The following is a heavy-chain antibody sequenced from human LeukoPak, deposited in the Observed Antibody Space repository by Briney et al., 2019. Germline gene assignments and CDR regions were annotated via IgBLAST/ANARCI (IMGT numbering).Heavy chain of an antibody. J-gene: IGHJ4*02. Sequence: SETLSLTCTVSGDSISNGVKYWSWIRQHPGRGLEWIGYIYHSGRSYYNPSLKSRITMSVDTSKNQFSLNLSSVTAADTAVYYCAKQLGYCSDGSCYFPYWGQGTLVTVSS. D-gene: IGHD2-15*01. CDR1: GDSISNGVKY. CDR3: AKQLGYCSDGSCYFPY. CDR2: IYHSGRS. V-gene: IGHV4-31*03.